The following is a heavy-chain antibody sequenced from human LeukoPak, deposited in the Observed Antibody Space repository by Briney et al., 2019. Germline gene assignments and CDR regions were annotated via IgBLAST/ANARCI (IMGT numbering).Heavy chain of an antibody. V-gene: IGHV1-2*02. CDR2: INPNSGGT. D-gene: IGHD3-10*01. J-gene: IGHJ5*02. CDR3: ARPQGFGRPFDP. Sequence: ASVKVSCKASGYTFTGYYMHWVRQAPGQGLEWMGWINPNSGGTNYAQKLQGRVTMTTDTSTSTAYMELRSLRSDDTAVYYCARPQGFGRPFDPWGQGTLVTVSS. CDR1: GYTFTGYY.